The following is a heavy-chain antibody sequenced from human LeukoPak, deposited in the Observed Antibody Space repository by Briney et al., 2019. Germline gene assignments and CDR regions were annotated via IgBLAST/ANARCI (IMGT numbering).Heavy chain of an antibody. V-gene: IGHV4-34*01. CDR3: ARGSRNGQWPN. CDR1: GGSFSGYY. J-gene: IGHJ4*02. CDR2: INHSGST. Sequence: PSETLSLTCAVYGGSFSGYYWSWIRQPPGKGLEWIGEINHSGSTNYNPSLKSRVTISVDTSKSQFSLKLSSVTAADTAVYYCARGSRNGQWPNWGQGTLVTVSS. D-gene: IGHD6-19*01.